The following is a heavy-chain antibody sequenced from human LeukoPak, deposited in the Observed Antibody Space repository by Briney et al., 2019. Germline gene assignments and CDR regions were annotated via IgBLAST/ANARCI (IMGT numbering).Heavy chain of an antibody. J-gene: IGHJ4*02. V-gene: IGHV3-23*01. CDR2: ISGSGGST. D-gene: IGHD2-15*01. CDR1: GFTFSSYA. CDR3: ARDLRECSGGSCYIFDY. Sequence: GGSLRLSCAASGFTFSSYAMSWVRQAPGKGLEWVSAISGSGGSTYYADSVKGRFTISRDNSKNTLYLQMNSLRAEDTAVYYCARDLRECSGGSCYIFDYWGQGTLVTVSP.